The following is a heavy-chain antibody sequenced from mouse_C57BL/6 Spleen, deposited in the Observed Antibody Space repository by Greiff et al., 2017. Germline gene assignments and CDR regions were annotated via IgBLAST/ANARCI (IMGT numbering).Heavy chain of an antibody. CDR1: GYTFTSYG. D-gene: IGHD1-1*01. Sequence: VQLQQSGAELARPGASVKLSCKASGYTFTSYGISWVKQRTGQGLEWIGEIYPRSGNTYYNEKFKGKATLTADKSSSTAYMELRSLTSEDSAVYFCAREDYYCRGFAYWGQGTLVTVSA. CDR2: IYPRSGNT. CDR3: AREDYYCRGFAY. J-gene: IGHJ3*01. V-gene: IGHV1-81*01.